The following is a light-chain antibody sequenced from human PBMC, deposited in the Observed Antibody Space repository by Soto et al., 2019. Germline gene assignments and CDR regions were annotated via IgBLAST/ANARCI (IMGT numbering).Light chain of an antibody. J-gene: IGKJ1*01. CDR3: QQANSFPRT. CDR2: AAS. Sequence: DVQMTPSPSSVSASVGDRVTITCRASQGISSWLAWYQQKPGKAPKLLIYAASSLQSVVPSRFSGSGSVPDFTLTLSSLQPEDLATYDRQQANSFPRTFGQGTKVEVK. CDR1: QGISSW. V-gene: IGKV1-12*01.